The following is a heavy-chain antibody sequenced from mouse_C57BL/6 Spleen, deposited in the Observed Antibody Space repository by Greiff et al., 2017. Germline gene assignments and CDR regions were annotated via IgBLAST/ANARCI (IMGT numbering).Heavy chain of an antibody. CDR2: INPNNGGT. D-gene: IGHD2-5*01. J-gene: IGHJ3*01. CDR3: ARDLYSNYVTWFAY. Sequence: EVQLQQSGPELVKPGASVKISCKASGYTFTDYYMNWVKQSHGKSLEWIGDINPNNGGTSYNQKFKGKATVTVDKSSSTAYMELRSLTSEDSAVYYCARDLYSNYVTWFAYWGQGTLVTVSA. V-gene: IGHV1-26*01. CDR1: GYTFTDYY.